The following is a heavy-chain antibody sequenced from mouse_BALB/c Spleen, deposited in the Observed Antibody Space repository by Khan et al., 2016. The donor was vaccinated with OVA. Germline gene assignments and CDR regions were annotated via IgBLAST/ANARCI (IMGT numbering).Heavy chain of an antibody. J-gene: IGHJ4*01. CDR3: ARSWVDYYAMDY. Sequence: EVELVESGGGVVKPGGSLKLSCSASGFTFSSFAMSWVRQTPAKRLEWVATISTGGHYTFYPDSVKGRFTISRDNARNTLYLQMSSLRTEDTAMYYCARSWVDYYAMDYWGQGTSVTVSS. CDR1: GFTFSSFA. CDR2: ISTGGHYT. V-gene: IGHV5-9-3*01.